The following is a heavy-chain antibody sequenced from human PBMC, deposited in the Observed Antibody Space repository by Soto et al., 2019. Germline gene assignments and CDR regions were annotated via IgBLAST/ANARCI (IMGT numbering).Heavy chain of an antibody. J-gene: IGHJ4*02. V-gene: IGHV1-2*02. D-gene: IGHD6-13*01. CDR2: INPNSGGK. CDR3: ARPSEGQQLVTLDY. CDR1: GYTFTGYY. Sequence: SVKVSCKASGYTFTGYYMHWVRQAPGQGLEWMGWINPNSGGKNYAQKFQGRVTMTRDTSISTAYMELSRLRSDDTAVYYCARPSEGQQLVTLDYWGQGPLATASS.